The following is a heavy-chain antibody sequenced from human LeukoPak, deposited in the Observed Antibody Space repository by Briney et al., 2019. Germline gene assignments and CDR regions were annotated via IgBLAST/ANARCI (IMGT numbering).Heavy chain of an antibody. CDR3: GMSGDRVPLQDDVFDV. D-gene: IGHD1-26*01. CDR1: GYSLTSYC. J-gene: IGHJ3*01. V-gene: IGHV5-51*01. Sequence: LGESLKISCNVSGYSLTSYCIGWVRQMPRKGLEWMGIIYPGDSGPTYSPSFQGQVTISVDKSINTAYLQWSSLQASDTAMYYCGMSGDRVPLQDDVFDVWGQGTMVTVST. CDR2: IYPGDSGP.